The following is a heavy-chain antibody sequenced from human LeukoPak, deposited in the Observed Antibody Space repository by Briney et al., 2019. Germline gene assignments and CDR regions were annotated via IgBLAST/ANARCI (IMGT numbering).Heavy chain of an antibody. CDR2: INHSGST. V-gene: IGHV4-34*01. Sequence: PGGSLRLSCVASGFTISSDAMTWVRQPPGKGLEWIGEINHSGSTNYNPSLKSRVTISVDTSKNQFSLKLSSVTAADTAVYYCARGPWYYFDYWGQGTLVTVSS. CDR1: GFTISSDA. CDR3: ARGPWYYFDY. J-gene: IGHJ4*02.